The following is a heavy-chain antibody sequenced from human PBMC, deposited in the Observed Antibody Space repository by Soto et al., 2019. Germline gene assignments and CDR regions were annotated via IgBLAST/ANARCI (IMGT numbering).Heavy chain of an antibody. CDR2: MSYDGSNQ. CDR3: AKALGELSPESFDY. D-gene: IGHD3-16*02. CDR1: GFTFSSYA. J-gene: IGHJ4*02. V-gene: IGHV3-30*18. Sequence: QVQLVESGGGVVQPGRSLRLSCVASGFTFSSYAMHCVRQAPGKGLEWVAIMSYDGSNQYYAGSVKGRFTISRDNFKNTLYLQMNSLRAEDTAVYYCAKALGELSPESFDYWGQGILVTVSS.